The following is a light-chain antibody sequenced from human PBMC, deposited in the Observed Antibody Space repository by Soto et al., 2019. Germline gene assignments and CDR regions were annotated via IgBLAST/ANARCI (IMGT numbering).Light chain of an antibody. CDR1: QSISSW. CDR3: QQYGSSPTT. J-gene: IGKJ1*01. Sequence: DSHMTQSPATLSASVGDRVTITCRASQSISSWLAWYQQKPGKAPKILIYKASSLESGVPSRFSGSGSGTDFTLTISRLEPEDSAVYHCQQYGSSPTTFGQGTKVDI. CDR2: KAS. V-gene: IGKV1-5*03.